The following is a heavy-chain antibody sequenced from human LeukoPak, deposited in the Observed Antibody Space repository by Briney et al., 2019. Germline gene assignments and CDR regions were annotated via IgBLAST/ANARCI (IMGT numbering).Heavy chain of an antibody. D-gene: IGHD6-13*01. J-gene: IGHJ4*02. CDR2: IKQDGSEK. CDR3: ARDLLSSSWYDY. V-gene: IGHV3-7*01. Sequence: GGSLRLSCAASGFTFSNAWMSWVRQAPGKGLEWVANIKQDGSEKYYVDSVKGRFTISRDNAKNSLYLQMNSLRAEDTAVYYCARDLLSSSWYDYWGQGTLVTVSS. CDR1: GFTFSNAW.